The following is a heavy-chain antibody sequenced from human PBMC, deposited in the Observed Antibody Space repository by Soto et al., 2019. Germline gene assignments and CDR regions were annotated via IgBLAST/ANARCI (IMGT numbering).Heavy chain of an antibody. V-gene: IGHV1-18*01. CDR1: GYTFTSYG. D-gene: IGHD6-19*01. Sequence: ASVKVSCKASGYTFTSYGIGWVRQAPGQGLEWMGWISAYNGNTNYAQKLQGRVTMTTNTSTSTAYMELRSLRSDDTAVYYCERDGSGSSSGWYTYWGQGTLVTVSS. J-gene: IGHJ1*01. CDR3: ERDGSGSSSGWYTY. CDR2: ISAYNGNT.